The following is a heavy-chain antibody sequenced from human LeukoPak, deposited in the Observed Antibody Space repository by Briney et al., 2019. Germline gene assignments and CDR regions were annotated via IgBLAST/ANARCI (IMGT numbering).Heavy chain of an antibody. CDR2: INPSGGST. J-gene: IGHJ6*03. V-gene: IGHV1-46*01. D-gene: IGHD5-24*01. Sequence: GASVKVSCKASGYTFTSYYMHWVRQAPGQGLEWMGIINPSGGSTSYAQKFQGRVTMTRDMSTSTVYMELSSLRSEDTAVYYCARDPASTVATITWYYYMDVWGKGTTVTVSS. CDR1: GYTFTSYY. CDR3: ARDPASTVATITWYYYMDV.